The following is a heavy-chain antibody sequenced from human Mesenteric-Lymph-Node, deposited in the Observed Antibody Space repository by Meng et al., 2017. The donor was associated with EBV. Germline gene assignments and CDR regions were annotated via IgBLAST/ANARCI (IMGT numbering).Heavy chain of an antibody. CDR3: AHSFTTSGNWFNY. D-gene: IGHD2/OR15-2a*01. Sequence: HITVKGSGPTLMRPTQTLTLTCTLSGFSIGTTGVAVGWIRQPPGQALEWLALIYWDGEKHYSPSLKSRLTITKDTSKNQVILTMTKVYPVDTATYYCAHSFTTSGNWFNYWGQGALVTVSS. J-gene: IGHJ4*02. V-gene: IGHV2-5*02. CDR1: GFSIGTTGVA. CDR2: IYWDGEK.